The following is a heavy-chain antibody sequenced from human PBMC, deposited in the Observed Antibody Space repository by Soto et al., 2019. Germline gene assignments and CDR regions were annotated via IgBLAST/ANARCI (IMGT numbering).Heavy chain of an antibody. CDR3: ARDRGPLSSYPDY. J-gene: IGHJ4*02. V-gene: IGHV1-2*02. Sequence: QVQLVQSGAEVKKPGASVKVSCKASGYTFTGYYMHWVRQAPGQGLEWMGWINPNSGGKNYAQNFQGRVTMTRDTAITKAYMELSRLRSGDTAVYYCARDRGPLSSYPDYWGQGTLVTVSS. CDR2: INPNSGGK. CDR1: GYTFTGYY. D-gene: IGHD6-6*01.